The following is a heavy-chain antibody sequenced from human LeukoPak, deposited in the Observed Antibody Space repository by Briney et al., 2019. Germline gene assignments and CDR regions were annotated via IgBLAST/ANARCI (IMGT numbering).Heavy chain of an antibody. V-gene: IGHV4-39*01. CDR2: VYYSGGT. D-gene: IGHD6-6*01. J-gene: IGHJ6*02. CDR3: ARPSQIPQTSIKGLVHDYYYYGMDV. CDR1: GGSISSSGYY. Sequence: PSETLSLTRAVSGGSISSSGYYWGWIREPPGRGLEWGGGVYYSGGTSYNPALTTPVTISVDTSKHQLSLKLSSGTAADTAVYYCARPSQIPQTSIKGLVHDYYYYGMDVWGQGTTVTASS.